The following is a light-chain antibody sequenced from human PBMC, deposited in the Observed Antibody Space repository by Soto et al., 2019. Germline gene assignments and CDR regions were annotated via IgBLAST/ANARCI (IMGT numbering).Light chain of an antibody. CDR3: QQRGNRPPWT. Sequence: EIVLTQSPATLSVSPGERATLSCRASQSVGKYLVWYQQRPGQAPRLLIYDASNRATGIPARFSGSGSGTDFTLTISSLEPEDFAVYYCQQRGNRPPWTFGQGTKVAIK. V-gene: IGKV3-11*01. J-gene: IGKJ1*01. CDR1: QSVGKY. CDR2: DAS.